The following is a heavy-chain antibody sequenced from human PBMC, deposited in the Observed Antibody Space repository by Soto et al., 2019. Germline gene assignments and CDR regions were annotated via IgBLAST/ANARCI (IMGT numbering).Heavy chain of an antibody. V-gene: IGHV1-46*03. Sequence: ASVKVSCKASGYTFTSYYMHWVRQAPGQGLEWMGIINPSGGSTSYAQKFQGRVTMTRDTSTSTVYMELSSLRSEDTAVYYCARDRGDYIWGSYRPYFAYWGQGTLVTVSS. CDR1: GYTFTSYY. J-gene: IGHJ4*02. CDR3: ARDRGDYIWGSYRPYFAY. D-gene: IGHD3-16*02. CDR2: INPSGGST.